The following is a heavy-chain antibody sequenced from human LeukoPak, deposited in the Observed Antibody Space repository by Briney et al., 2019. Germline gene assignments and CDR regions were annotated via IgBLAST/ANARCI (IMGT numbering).Heavy chain of an antibody. CDR2: INQSRIT. CDR3: ETTSGH. CDR1: GAPFSGYW. V-gene: IGHV4-34*01. J-gene: IGHJ4*02. Sequence: PSETLSLTCAVYGAPFSGYWWYWIRQPPGKGPEWIGEINQSRITNYNPSLKSRVSISVDTSKNQFSLKLSSVTAADTAVYYCETTSGHWGQGALVTVSS.